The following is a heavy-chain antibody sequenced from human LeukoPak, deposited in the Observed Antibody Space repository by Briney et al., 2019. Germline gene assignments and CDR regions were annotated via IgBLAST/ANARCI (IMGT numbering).Heavy chain of an antibody. CDR1: GGSISSYS. J-gene: IGHJ4*02. V-gene: IGHV4-59*01. Sequence: TSETLSLTCTVSGGSISSYSWSWIRQPPGKGLEWIGYIYYSGGTSYNPYLKSRVTISVDTSKNQFSLNLNSVTAADTAVYYCAGESYYYDSTGKLHYYFDYWGQGTPVTVSS. D-gene: IGHD3-22*01. CDR3: AGESYYYDSTGKLHYYFDY. CDR2: IYYSGGT.